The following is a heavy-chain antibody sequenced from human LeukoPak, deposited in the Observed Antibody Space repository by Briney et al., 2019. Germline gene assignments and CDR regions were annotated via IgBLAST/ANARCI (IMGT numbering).Heavy chain of an antibody. CDR1: GFTVSSNY. Sequence: GGSLKLSCAVSGFTVSSNYMSWVRQAPGKGLEWVSVLYSGGRIHYADSVKGRFIISRNNSKNTLYLQMNSLRAEDTAVYYCARGPGTFDNWGQGTLVTVSS. CDR2: LYSGGRI. D-gene: IGHD1-1*01. CDR3: ARGPGTFDN. J-gene: IGHJ4*02. V-gene: IGHV3-66*01.